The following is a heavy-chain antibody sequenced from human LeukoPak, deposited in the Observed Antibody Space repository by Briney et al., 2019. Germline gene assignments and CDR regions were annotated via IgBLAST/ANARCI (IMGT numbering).Heavy chain of an antibody. V-gene: IGHV1-2*02. Sequence: ASVKVSCKASGYTFTGYYIHWVRQAPGQGLEWMGWINPDSGGTNYAQKFQGRVTITRNTSISTAYMELSSLRSEDTAVYYCARARRDGYNIAGGYYFDYWGQGTLVTVSS. J-gene: IGHJ4*02. CDR1: GYTFTGYY. D-gene: IGHD5-24*01. CDR3: ARARRDGYNIAGGYYFDY. CDR2: INPDSGGT.